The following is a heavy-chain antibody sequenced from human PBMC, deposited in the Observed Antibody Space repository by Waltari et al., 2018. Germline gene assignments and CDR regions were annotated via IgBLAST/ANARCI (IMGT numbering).Heavy chain of an antibody. Sequence: QVQLQQWGAGLLKPSETLSLTCAVYGGSFSGYYWSWIRQPPGKGLEWIGEINHRVITNYNPSLKSRVTISVDTSKNQFSLKLSSVTAADTAVYYCARRPGAVIHQWNNWFDPWGQGTLVTVSS. D-gene: IGHD5-18*01. CDR1: GGSFSGYY. J-gene: IGHJ5*02. V-gene: IGHV4-34*01. CDR2: INHRVIT. CDR3: ARRPGAVIHQWNNWFDP.